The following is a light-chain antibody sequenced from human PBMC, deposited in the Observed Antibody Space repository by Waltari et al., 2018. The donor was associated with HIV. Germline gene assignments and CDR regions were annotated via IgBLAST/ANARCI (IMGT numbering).Light chain of an antibody. V-gene: IGLV1-44*01. CDR3: AAWDDSLNGWV. Sequence: QSVLTQPPSASGTPGQRVTISCPGSSSNIGSNTVSCFQQLPGTAPKLLIYSNNQRPSGVPDRFSGSKSGTSASLAITGLQSEDEADYYCAAWDDSLNGWVFGGGTKLTVL. CDR1: SSNIGSNT. CDR2: SNN. J-gene: IGLJ3*02.